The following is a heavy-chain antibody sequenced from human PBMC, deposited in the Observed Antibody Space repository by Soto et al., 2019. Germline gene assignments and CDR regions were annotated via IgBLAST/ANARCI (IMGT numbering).Heavy chain of an antibody. V-gene: IGHV1-46*01. CDR3: ARAALGGDYQYHYYGMDV. Sequence: ASVKVSCKASGYTLTSYYMHWVRQAPGQGLEWMGIINPSGGSTSYAQQFQGRVTMTRDTSTSTVYMELSSLRSEDTAVYYCARAALGGDYQYHYYGMDVWGPGTTVTVSS. D-gene: IGHD4-17*01. CDR2: INPSGGST. CDR1: GYTLTSYY. J-gene: IGHJ6*02.